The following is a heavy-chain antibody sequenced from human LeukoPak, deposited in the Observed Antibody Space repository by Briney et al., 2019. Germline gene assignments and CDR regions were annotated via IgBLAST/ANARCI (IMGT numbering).Heavy chain of an antibody. Sequence: SETLSLTCTVSGVSISGNYWSWIRQPPGKGLEWIGYIFYTGSTYYNPSLKSRVTISVDTSKNQFSLKLSSVTAADTAVYYCARVSTGWYHYFDSWGREPWSPSPQ. CDR1: GVSISGNY. J-gene: IGHJ4*02. D-gene: IGHD6-19*01. CDR2: IFYTGST. CDR3: ARVSTGWYHYFDS. V-gene: IGHV4-59*12.